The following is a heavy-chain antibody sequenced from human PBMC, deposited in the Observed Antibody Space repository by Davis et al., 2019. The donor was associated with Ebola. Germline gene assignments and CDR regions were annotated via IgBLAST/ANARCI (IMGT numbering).Heavy chain of an antibody. CDR3: AKSRDYGDYLDDAFEI. CDR2: ISGSGGST. V-gene: IGHV3-23*01. D-gene: IGHD4-17*01. J-gene: IGHJ3*02. Sequence: GESLKLSCAASGFTFSSYAMSWVRQAPGKGLEWVSAISGSGGSTYYADSVKGRFTISRDNSKNTLYLQMNSLRAEDTAVYYCAKSRDYGDYLDDAFEIWGQGTMVTVSS. CDR1: GFTFSSYA.